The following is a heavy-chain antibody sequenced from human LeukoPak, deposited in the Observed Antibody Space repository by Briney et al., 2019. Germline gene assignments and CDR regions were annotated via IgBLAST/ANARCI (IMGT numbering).Heavy chain of an antibody. CDR2: ISWDGGST. Sequence: GGSLRLSCAASGFTFDDYTMHWVRQAPGKGLEWVSLISWDGGSTYYADSVKGRFTISRDNSKNSLYLQMNSLRAEDTAVYYCAKDLEDIVVPSWGQGTMVTVSS. V-gene: IGHV3-43*01. CDR1: GFTFDDYT. CDR3: AKDLEDIVVPS. D-gene: IGHD2-2*01. J-gene: IGHJ3*01.